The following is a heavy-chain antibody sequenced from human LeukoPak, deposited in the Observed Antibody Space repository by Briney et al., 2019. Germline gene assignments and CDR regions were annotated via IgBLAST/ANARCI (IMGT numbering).Heavy chain of an antibody. J-gene: IGHJ4*02. CDR2: ISGSGGDT. Sequence: PGGSLRLSCAASGFTFSSYEMNWVRQAPGKGLEWVSGISGSGGDTYYADSVKGRFTISRDNSKNTLNLQMNSLRAEDTALYYCAKDQNYESSGYYGGFDYWGQGTLVTVSS. CDR1: GFTFSSYE. V-gene: IGHV3-23*01. CDR3: AKDQNYESSGYYGGFDY. D-gene: IGHD3-22*01.